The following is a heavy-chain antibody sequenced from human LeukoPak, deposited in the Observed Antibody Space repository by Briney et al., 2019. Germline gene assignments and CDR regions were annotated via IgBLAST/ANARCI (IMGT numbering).Heavy chain of an antibody. CDR1: GFIFSRYG. V-gene: IGHV3-23*01. CDR3: AKDHLPGIAVADRDY. J-gene: IGHJ4*02. Sequence: GGTLRLSCAASGFIFSRYGMSWVRQAPGKGLEWVSAISGSGGTTYYADSVKGRFTISRDNSKNTLYLQITSLRAEDTGVYYCAKDHLPGIAVADRDYWGQGTLVTVSS. D-gene: IGHD6-19*01. CDR2: ISGSGGTT.